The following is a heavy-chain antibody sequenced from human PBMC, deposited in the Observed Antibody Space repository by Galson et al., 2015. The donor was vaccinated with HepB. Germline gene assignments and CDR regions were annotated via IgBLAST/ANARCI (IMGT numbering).Heavy chain of an antibody. CDR1: GDSVSSNSAA. CDR2: TYYRSKWYN. V-gene: IGHV6-1*01. D-gene: IGHD3-9*01. J-gene: IGHJ6*02. Sequence: CAISGDSVSSNSAAWNWIRQSPSRGLEWLGRTYYRSKWYNDYAVSVKSRITINPDTSKNQFSLQLNSVTPEDTAAYYCAREDTYYDILTGYFGGMDVWGQGTTVTVSS. CDR3: AREDTYYDILTGYFGGMDV.